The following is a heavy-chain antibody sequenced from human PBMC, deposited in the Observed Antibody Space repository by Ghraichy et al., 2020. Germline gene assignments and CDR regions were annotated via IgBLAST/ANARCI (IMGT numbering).Heavy chain of an antibody. CDR2: ISYRGGET. CDR3: AIVYKTDLDY. J-gene: IGHJ4*02. CDR1: GFTIRSYS. V-gene: IGHV3-23*01. Sequence: GGSLRLSCADSGFTIRSYSMSWVRQAPGKGLEWVSAISYRGGETFYADSVKGRFTISRDTSKNTLSLQMDSLRAEDTAVYFCAIVYKTDLDYWGQGTLVTVSS. D-gene: IGHD1-1*01.